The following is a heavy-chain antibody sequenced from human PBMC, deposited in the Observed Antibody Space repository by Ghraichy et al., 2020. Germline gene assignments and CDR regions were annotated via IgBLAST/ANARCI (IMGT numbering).Heavy chain of an antibody. CDR1: GGSVSSGSYY. V-gene: IGHV4-61*01. CDR2: IYYSGST. J-gene: IGHJ4*02. D-gene: IGHD2-15*01. Sequence: SQTLSLTCTVSGGSVSSGSYYWSWIRQPPGKGLEWIGYIYYSGSTNYNPSLKSRVTISVDTSKNQFSLKLSSVTAADTAVYYCASQGSYYGVNGYWSQGTLVTVSS. CDR3: ASQGSYYGVNGY.